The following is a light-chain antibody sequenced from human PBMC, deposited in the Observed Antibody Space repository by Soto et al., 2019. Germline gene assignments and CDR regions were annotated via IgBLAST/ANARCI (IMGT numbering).Light chain of an antibody. CDR2: DVS. Sequence: QSALTQPASVSGSPGQSITISCTGTSSDVGGYDFVSWYQQHPGKAPKVIIYDVSDRPSGISDRFSGSKSGNTASLTISGLQPEDEADYYCSSYTSSSTLGVFGGGTKVTVL. J-gene: IGLJ3*02. CDR1: SSDVGGYDF. CDR3: SSYTSSSTLGV. V-gene: IGLV2-14*01.